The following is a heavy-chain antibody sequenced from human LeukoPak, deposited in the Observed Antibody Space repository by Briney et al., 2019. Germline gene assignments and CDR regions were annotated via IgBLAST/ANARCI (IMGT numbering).Heavy chain of an antibody. Sequence: SQTLSLTCALSGDTLSSDNGAWGWVRQSPWRGREWLVSTYIRSKSYTETAGSMDALITISTHTSNNLFSMQLHSVTHDDSSVYYFAREVGTSGWYTFDYWGQGSLVTVSS. CDR1: GDTLSSDNGA. CDR2: TYIRSKSYT. J-gene: IGHJ4*02. D-gene: IGHD3-3*01. CDR3: AREVGTSGWYTFDY. V-gene: IGHV6-1*01.